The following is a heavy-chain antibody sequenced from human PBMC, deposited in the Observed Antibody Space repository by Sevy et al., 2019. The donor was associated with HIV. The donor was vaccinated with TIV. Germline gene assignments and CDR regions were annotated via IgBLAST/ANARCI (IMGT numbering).Heavy chain of an antibody. D-gene: IGHD3-22*01. V-gene: IGHV3-21*01. CDR1: GFTFSSYS. J-gene: IGHJ4*02. CDR2: ISSSSSYI. Sequence: GGCLRLSCAASGFTFSSYSMNWVRQAPGKGLEWVSSISSSSSYIYYADSVKGRFTISRDNAKNSLYLQMNSLRAEDTAVYYCARGRAFGYYYDSSGLGFDYWGQGTLVTVSS. CDR3: ARGRAFGYYYDSSGLGFDY.